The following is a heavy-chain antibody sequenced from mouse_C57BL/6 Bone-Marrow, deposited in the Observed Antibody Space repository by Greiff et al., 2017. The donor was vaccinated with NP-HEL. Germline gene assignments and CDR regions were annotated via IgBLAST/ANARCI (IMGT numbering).Heavy chain of an antibody. V-gene: IGHV7-3*01. Sequence: EVQLVESGGGLVQPGGSLSLSCAASGFTFTDYYMSWVRQPPGKALEWLGFIRNKANGYTTEYSASVKGRFTISRDNSQSILYLQMNALRAEDSATYYCARYDLGAWFAYWGQGTLVTVSA. CDR3: ARYDLGAWFAY. J-gene: IGHJ3*01. CDR2: IRNKANGYTT. CDR1: GFTFTDYY.